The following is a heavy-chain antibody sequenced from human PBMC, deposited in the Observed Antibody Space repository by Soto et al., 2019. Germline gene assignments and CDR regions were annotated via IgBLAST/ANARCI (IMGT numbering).Heavy chain of an antibody. Sequence: SETLALTCADYGGSFSGYYWSWIRQPPGKGLEWIGEINHSGSTNYNPSLKSRVTISVDTSKNQFSLKLSSVTAADTAVYYCARELYSIWVYYYGMDVWGQGTTVTVSS. CDR1: GGSFSGYY. D-gene: IGHD4-4*01. J-gene: IGHJ6*02. CDR2: INHSGST. CDR3: ARELYSIWVYYYGMDV. V-gene: IGHV4-34*01.